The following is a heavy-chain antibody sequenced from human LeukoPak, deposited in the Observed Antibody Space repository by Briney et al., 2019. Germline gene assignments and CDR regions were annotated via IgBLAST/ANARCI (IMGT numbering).Heavy chain of an antibody. CDR2: INPNSGGT. V-gene: IGHV1-2*02. CDR1: GYTFTGYY. J-gene: IGHJ4*02. CDR3: ARDPRGFGGSPLDY. Sequence: ASVKVSCKASGYTFTGYYMHWVRQAPGQGLECMGWINPNSGGTNYAQKFQGRVTMTRDTSISTAYMELSRLRSDDTAVYYCARDPRGFGGSPLDYWGQGTLVTVSS. D-gene: IGHD1-26*01.